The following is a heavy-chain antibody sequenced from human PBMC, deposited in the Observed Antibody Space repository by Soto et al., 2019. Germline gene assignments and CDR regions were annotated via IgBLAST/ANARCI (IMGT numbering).Heavy chain of an antibody. D-gene: IGHD4-17*01. CDR2: IYPGDSDT. J-gene: IGHJ4*02. CDR1: GYSFTSYW. Sequence: PGESLKISCKGSGYSFTSYWIGWVRQMPGKGLEWMGIIYPGDSDTRYSPSFQGQVTISADKSISTAYLQWSSLKASDTAMYYCARLGAVDDYGEVSYDYWGQGTLVTVSS. CDR3: ARLGAVDDYGEVSYDY. V-gene: IGHV5-51*01.